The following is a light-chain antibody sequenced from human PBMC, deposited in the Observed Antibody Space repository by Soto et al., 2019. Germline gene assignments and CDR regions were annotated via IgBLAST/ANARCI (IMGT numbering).Light chain of an antibody. CDR2: GAS. CDR1: QGISNE. Sequence: IQMTQSPSSLSASVGDRVTITCRASQGISNELGWYQQRPGKAPKVLIYGASNLQSGVPSRYTGRASRTDFPLTISSLQPEDFATYYCLQDYTYPWTFGQGTKVEMK. CDR3: LQDYTYPWT. J-gene: IGKJ1*01. V-gene: IGKV1-6*01.